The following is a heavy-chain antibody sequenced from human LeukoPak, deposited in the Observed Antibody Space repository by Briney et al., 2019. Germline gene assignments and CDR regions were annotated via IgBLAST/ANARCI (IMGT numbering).Heavy chain of an antibody. V-gene: IGHV3-53*01. CDR3: ARSRDGYNYLYFNF. CDR1: GFTVSNNY. CDR2: IYSGGST. D-gene: IGHD5-24*01. Sequence: GGSLRLSCAVSGFTVSNNYMSWVRQAPGKGLEWVSVIYSGGSTYYADSVKGRFTISRDSSKNTLYLQMNRLRTEDRAVYYCARSRDGYNYLYFNFWGQGTLVTVSS. J-gene: IGHJ4*02.